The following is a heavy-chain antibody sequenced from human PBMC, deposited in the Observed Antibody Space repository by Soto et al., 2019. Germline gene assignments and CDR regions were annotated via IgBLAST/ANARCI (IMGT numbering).Heavy chain of an antibody. CDR3: ASMIFGVVNDYSYYSMDV. CDR1: GFSFSSYE. V-gene: IGHV3-48*03. J-gene: IGHJ6*02. CDR2: ISSSGTTI. D-gene: IGHD3-3*01. Sequence: GGSLRLSCAASGFSFSSYEMNYVRQAPGKGLEWVSYISSSGTTIYYAGSVKGRFTIPRDNAKNSLYLQMNSLRAEDTAVYYCASMIFGVVNDYSYYSMDVWGQGTTVTVSS.